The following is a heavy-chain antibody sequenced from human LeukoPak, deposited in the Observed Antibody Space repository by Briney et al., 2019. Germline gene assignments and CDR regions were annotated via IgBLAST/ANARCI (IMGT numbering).Heavy chain of an antibody. CDR1: GYTFTSSE. CDR2: MNPNSGNT. V-gene: IGHV1-8*01. Sequence: ASVKVSCKASGYTFTSSEINWVRQATGQGLEWMGWMNPNSGNTGYAQKFQGRVTMTRNTSISTAYMELSSLRSEDTAVYYCARYNSYDILTGYPLRMDVWGQGTTVTVSS. CDR3: ARYNSYDILTGYPLRMDV. D-gene: IGHD3-9*01. J-gene: IGHJ6*02.